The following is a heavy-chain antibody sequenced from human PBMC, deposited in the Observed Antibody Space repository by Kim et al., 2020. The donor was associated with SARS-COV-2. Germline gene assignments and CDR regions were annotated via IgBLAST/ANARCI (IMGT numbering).Heavy chain of an antibody. V-gene: IGHV3-7*03. Sequence: GGSLRLSCAASGLTFNNYWMNWVRQAPGKGLEWVANIKQDGSDENYMDSVKGRFTISRDNAKNSLYLQMNSLRAEDTAVYYCTGGRDFDYWGLGTLVTVS. CDR1: GLTFNNYW. CDR2: IKQDGSDE. CDR3: TGGRDFDY. J-gene: IGHJ4*02.